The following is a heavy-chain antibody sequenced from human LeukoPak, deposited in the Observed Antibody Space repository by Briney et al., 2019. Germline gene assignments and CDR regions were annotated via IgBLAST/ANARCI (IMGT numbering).Heavy chain of an antibody. J-gene: IGHJ4*02. D-gene: IGHD5-12*01. Sequence: GGSLRLSCAASGFTFSDYSMNWVRQAPGKGLEWVSSISSTSKYIYYGDSVKGRFTISRDNSKNTLYLQMNSLTAGHTPIYYCAREMGGYPCDYWGQGTLVTVSS. CDR3: AREMGGYPCDY. CDR2: ISSTSKYI. CDR1: GFTFSDYS. V-gene: IGHV3-21*01.